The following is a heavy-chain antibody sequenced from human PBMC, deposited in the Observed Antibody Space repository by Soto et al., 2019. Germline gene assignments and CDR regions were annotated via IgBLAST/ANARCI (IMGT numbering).Heavy chain of an antibody. CDR2: VSLYSDGT. CDR3: ARVVPGAEAWFGP. Sequence: QVQLVQSGGEVKRPGASVKVSCKTSGYTFSNYGITWVRQAPGQPLEWLGWVSLYSDGTNYAQKLQGRVSMTTDTSKTTAYMELRSLRSDDTAVYYCARVVPGAEAWFGPWGPGTLVPVSS. V-gene: IGHV1-18*01. CDR1: GYTFSNYG. J-gene: IGHJ5*02. D-gene: IGHD2-2*01.